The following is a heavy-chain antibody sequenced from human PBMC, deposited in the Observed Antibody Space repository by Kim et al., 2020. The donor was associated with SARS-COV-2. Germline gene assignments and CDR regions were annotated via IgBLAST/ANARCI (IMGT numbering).Heavy chain of an antibody. J-gene: IGHJ4*02. V-gene: IGHV4-34*01. Sequence: SETLSLTCAVYGGSFSGYYWSWIRQPPGKGLEWIGEINHSGSTNYNPSLKSRVTISVDTSKNQFSLKLSSVTAADTAVYYCARAVVVAATLPYFDYWGQGTLVTVSS. CDR3: ARAVVVAATLPYFDY. D-gene: IGHD2-15*01. CDR2: INHSGST. CDR1: GGSFSGYY.